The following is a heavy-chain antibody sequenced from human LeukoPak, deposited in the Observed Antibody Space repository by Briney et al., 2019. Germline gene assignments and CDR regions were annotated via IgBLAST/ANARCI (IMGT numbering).Heavy chain of an antibody. CDR3: VRSAFHAGSGNYYDY. V-gene: IGHV3-66*01. D-gene: IGHD3-22*01. Sequence: PGGSLRLSCAVSGFTVSSNYMSWVRQAPGKGLEWVSLIYSDGSTYYADSVKGRFTISRDNAENTLYLQMNSLRVEDTAVYYCVRSAFHAGSGNYYDYWGQGTLVTVSS. J-gene: IGHJ4*02. CDR1: GFTVSSNY. CDR2: IYSDGST.